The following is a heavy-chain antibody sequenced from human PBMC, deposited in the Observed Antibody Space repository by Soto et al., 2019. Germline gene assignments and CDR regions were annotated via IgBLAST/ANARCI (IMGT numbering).Heavy chain of an antibody. Sequence: LGESLKISCKGSGYSFTSYWISWVRQMPGKGLEWMGRIDPSDSYTNYSPSFQGHVTISADKSISTAYLQWSSLKASDTAMYYRARSSYDSSGYYGTYYYGMDVWGQGTTVTVSS. D-gene: IGHD3-22*01. V-gene: IGHV5-10-1*01. CDR1: GYSFTSYW. CDR3: ARSSYDSSGYYGTYYYGMDV. J-gene: IGHJ6*02. CDR2: IDPSDSYT.